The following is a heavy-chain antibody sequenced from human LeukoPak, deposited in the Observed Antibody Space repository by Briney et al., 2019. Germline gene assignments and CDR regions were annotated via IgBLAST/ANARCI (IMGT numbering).Heavy chain of an antibody. CDR3: ARESTEERPGY. CDR1: GFTLSSYW. V-gene: IGHV3-7*01. CDR2: MNQDGSDK. Sequence: GGSLRLSCVGSGFTLSSYWMSRVRQAPGKGLEWVANMNQDGSDKNYVDSVKGRFTISRDNAKDSLYLQMNSLRAEDTGVYYCARESTEERPGYWGQGTLVTVSS. D-gene: IGHD4-17*01. J-gene: IGHJ1*01.